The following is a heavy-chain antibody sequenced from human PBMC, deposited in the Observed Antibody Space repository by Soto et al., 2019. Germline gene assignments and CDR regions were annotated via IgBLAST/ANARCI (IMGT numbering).Heavy chain of an antibody. CDR3: ARVIPLWGYDGGHAFDI. CDR2: IYYSGST. CDR1: GGSISSGDYY. V-gene: IGHV4-30-4*01. Sequence: SETLSLTCTVSGGSISSGDYYWSWIRQPPGKGLEWIGYIYYSGSTYYNPSLKSRVTISVDTSKNQFSLKLSSVTAADTAVYYCARVIPLWGYDGGHAFDIWGQGTMVTVS. D-gene: IGHD5-12*01. J-gene: IGHJ3*02.